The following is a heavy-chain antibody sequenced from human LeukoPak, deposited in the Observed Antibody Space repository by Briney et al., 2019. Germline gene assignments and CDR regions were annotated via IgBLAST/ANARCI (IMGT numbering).Heavy chain of an antibody. CDR2: IYYTGST. V-gene: IGHV4-59*01. D-gene: IGHD3-22*01. CDR1: GGSISSYY. J-gene: IGHJ3*02. Sequence: PSETLPLTCTVSGGSISSYYGSWTRQPPGKGLEYIGYIYYTGSTNYNPSLKSRVIMSADTSKNQFSLRLSSVTAADTAVYYCARAAPDRPFDIWGQGTMVTVSS. CDR3: ARAAPDRPFDI.